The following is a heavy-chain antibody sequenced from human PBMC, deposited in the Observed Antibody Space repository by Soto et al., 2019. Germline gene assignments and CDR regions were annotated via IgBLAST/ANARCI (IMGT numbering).Heavy chain of an antibody. V-gene: IGHV5-51*01. CDR2: IYPGDSDT. CDR1: GYSFTSYW. J-gene: IGHJ6*02. D-gene: IGHD3-10*01. Sequence: PGESLKISCKGSGYSFTSYWIGWVRQMPGKGLEWMGIIYPGDSDTRYSPSFQGQVTISADKSISTAYLQWSSLKASDTAMYYCARQMGYYYGSGSGYYYGMDVWGQGTTVAVS. CDR3: ARQMGYYYGSGSGYYYGMDV.